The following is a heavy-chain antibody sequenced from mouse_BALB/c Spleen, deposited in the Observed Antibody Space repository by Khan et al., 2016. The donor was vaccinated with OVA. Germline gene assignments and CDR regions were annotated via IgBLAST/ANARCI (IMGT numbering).Heavy chain of an antibody. D-gene: IGHD2-2*01. Sequence: EVQLQESGPELMKPGSSVKISCKASGYSFTSYYIHWVMQSHGKSLEWIGYIDPFSGGTTYNQKFKGMATLTVDKSSSPAYLHLSNLTSEDSAVYYCTRHGYVAWFTYWGQGTLVTVSA. V-gene: IGHV1S135*01. J-gene: IGHJ3*01. CDR3: TRHGYVAWFTY. CDR1: GYSFTSYY. CDR2: IDPFSGGT.